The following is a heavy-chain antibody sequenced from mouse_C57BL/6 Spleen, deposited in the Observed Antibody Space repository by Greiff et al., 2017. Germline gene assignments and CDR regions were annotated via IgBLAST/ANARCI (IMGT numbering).Heavy chain of an antibody. CDR1: GYTFTSYW. Sequence: QVQLQQPGAELVKPGASVKLSCKASGYTFTSYWMHWVKQRPGRGLEWIGRIDRNSGGTTYNDKFKSKATLTVDKPSSTAYMQLSSLTSEDAAVYYCAAYDGYCTWFAYWGQGTLVTVSA. CDR3: AAYDGYCTWFAY. J-gene: IGHJ3*01. D-gene: IGHD2-3*01. V-gene: IGHV1-72*01. CDR2: IDRNSGGT.